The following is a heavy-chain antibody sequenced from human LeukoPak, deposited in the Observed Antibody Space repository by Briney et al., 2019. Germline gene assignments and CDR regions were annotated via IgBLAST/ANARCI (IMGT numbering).Heavy chain of an antibody. CDR3: ARLGYCSGGSCYSNY. CDR2: IIPIFGTA. CDR1: GGTFSSYA. D-gene: IGHD2-15*01. J-gene: IGHJ4*02. V-gene: IGHV1-69*13. Sequence: ASVKVSCKASGGTFSSYAIGWVRQAPGQGLEWMGGIIPIFGTANYAQKFQGRVTITADESTSTAYMELSSLRSEDTAVYYCARLGYCSGGSCYSNYWGQGTLVTVSS.